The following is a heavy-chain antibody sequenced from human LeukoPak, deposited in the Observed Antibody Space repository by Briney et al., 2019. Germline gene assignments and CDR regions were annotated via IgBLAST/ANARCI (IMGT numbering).Heavy chain of an antibody. V-gene: IGHV5-51*01. CDR2: IYPGDSDS. J-gene: IGHJ3*02. D-gene: IGHD3-10*01. CDR1: GYSFTSYW. Sequence: PGESLKISCQGSGYSFTSYWIGWVRQMTGKGMEWMGIIYPGDSDSRYSPSFQGQVTISAVKCVSTAYLQWSSLKASDTAMYYCARPTRRGELNAFDIWGQGTMVTVSS. CDR3: ARPTRRGELNAFDI.